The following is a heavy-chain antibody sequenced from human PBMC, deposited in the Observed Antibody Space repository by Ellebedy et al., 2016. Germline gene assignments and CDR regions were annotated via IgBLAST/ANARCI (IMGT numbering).Heavy chain of an antibody. D-gene: IGHD2-15*01. J-gene: IGHJ4*02. CDR1: GFTFGDSW. V-gene: IGHV3-7*03. Sequence: GGSLGLSCAASGFTFGDSWMTWFRQAPGKGLEWVANIKEDGSEKFYLDSVKGRFIISRDNAKKSLYLQMNNLRVEDTALYFCARGGGFLTDYWGQGTLVTVSS. CDR3: ARGGGFLTDY. CDR2: IKEDGSEK.